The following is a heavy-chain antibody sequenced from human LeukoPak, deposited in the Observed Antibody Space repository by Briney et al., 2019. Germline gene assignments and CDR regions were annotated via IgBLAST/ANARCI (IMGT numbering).Heavy chain of an antibody. CDR2: IKQDGSEK. CDR1: GFTFSSYW. V-gene: IGHV3-7*01. CDR3: ARGNLIAAAGTSYLDY. Sequence: GGSLRLSCAATGFTFSSYWMSWVRQAPGKGLEWVANIKQDGSEKYYVDSVKGRFTISRDNAKNSLYLQMNSLRAEDTAVYYCARGNLIAAAGTSYLDYWGQGTLVTVSS. D-gene: IGHD6-13*01. J-gene: IGHJ4*02.